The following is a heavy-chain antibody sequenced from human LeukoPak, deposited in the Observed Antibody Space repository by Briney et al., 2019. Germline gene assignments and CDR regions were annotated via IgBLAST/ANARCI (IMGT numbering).Heavy chain of an antibody. CDR1: GFIFDDYG. J-gene: IGHJ5*02. Sequence: GGSLRLSCAASGFIFDDYGMSWVRQAPGKGLEWVSGINWNGGSTGYADSVKGRFTISRDNSKNTLCLQMNSLRAEDTAVYFCAKMKLSAAGFDPWGQGTLVTVSS. CDR2: INWNGGST. CDR3: AKMKLSAAGFDP. D-gene: IGHD1-14*01. V-gene: IGHV3-20*04.